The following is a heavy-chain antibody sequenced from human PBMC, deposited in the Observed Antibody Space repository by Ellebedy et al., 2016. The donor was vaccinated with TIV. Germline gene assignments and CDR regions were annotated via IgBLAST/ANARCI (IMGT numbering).Heavy chain of an antibody. Sequence: ASVKVSXXASGYTFTSYGISWVRQAPGQGLEWMGWISAYNGNTNYAQKLQGRVTMTTDTSTSTAYMELRSLRSDDTAVYYCARVLLGDGDYVDPLAFDIWGQGTMVTVSS. V-gene: IGHV1-18*01. CDR3: ARVLLGDGDYVDPLAFDI. D-gene: IGHD4-17*01. J-gene: IGHJ3*02. CDR2: ISAYNGNT. CDR1: GYTFTSYG.